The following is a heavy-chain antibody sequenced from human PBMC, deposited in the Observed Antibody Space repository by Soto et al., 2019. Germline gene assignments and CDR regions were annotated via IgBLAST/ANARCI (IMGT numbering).Heavy chain of an antibody. J-gene: IGHJ4*02. Sequence: QVQLVESGGGVVQPGRSLRLSCAASGFNFSSYVMHWVRQAPGKGLEWXAVXXYDGGNKYYADSVKGRFTISRDNSKXXXXXXXXXXXXXXXXXXXXXXXXXXXXXXXXXXXXXFDYWGQGTLVTVSS. CDR1: GFNFSSYV. CDR3: XXXXXXXXXXXXXXXXXFDY. CDR2: XXYDGGNK. V-gene: IGHV3-33*03.